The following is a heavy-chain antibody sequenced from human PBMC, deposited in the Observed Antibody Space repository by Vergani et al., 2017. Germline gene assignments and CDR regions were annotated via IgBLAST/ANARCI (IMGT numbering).Heavy chain of an antibody. V-gene: IGHV4-39*01. Sequence: QLQLQESGPGLVKPSETLSLTCTVSGGSISSSSYYWGWIRQPPGKGLEWIGSIYYSWSTYYNPSLKSRVTISVDTSKNQFSLKLSSVTAADTAVYYCARHRVTAIPLFDYWGQGTLVTVSS. J-gene: IGHJ4*02. CDR2: IYYSWST. CDR3: ARHRVTAIPLFDY. D-gene: IGHD2-21*02. CDR1: GGSISSSSYY.